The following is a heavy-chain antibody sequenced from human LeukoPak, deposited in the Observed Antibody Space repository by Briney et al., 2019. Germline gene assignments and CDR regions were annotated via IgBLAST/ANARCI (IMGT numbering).Heavy chain of an antibody. CDR3: ARDLIAVAGTGDY. D-gene: IGHD6-19*01. CDR1: GFTFSSYS. CDR2: ISSSSRYI. J-gene: IGHJ4*02. Sequence: PGGSLRLSCAASGFTFSSYSMNWVRQAPGKGLEWVSSISSSSRYIYYTDSVKGRFTISRDNAKNSLYLQMNSLRAEDTAVYYCARDLIAVAGTGDYWGQGTLVTVSS. V-gene: IGHV3-21*01.